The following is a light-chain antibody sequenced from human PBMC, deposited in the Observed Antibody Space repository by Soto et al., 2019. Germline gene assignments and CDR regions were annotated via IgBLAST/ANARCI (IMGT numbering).Light chain of an antibody. Sequence: QPVLTQPPSVSGAPGQRVTISCTGSSSNIGAGYGVHWYQQFPGTAPKLLIYGNNNRPSGVPDRFSGSKSGTSASLAISGLQAEDEADYFCQSFDSSLSGSLFGGGTKLTVL. CDR2: GNN. CDR3: QSFDSSLSGSL. J-gene: IGLJ2*01. CDR1: SSNIGAGYG. V-gene: IGLV1-40*01.